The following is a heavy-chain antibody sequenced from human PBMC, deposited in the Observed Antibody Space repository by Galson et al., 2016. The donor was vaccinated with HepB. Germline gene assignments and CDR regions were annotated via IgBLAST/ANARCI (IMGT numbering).Heavy chain of an antibody. CDR3: ARDPRRYTSGIWYTDYGMGV. Sequence: SLRLSCAASGFIFSDYEMKWVRQAPGKGLEWVSHISSSGTTIDYADSVGGRFTISRDNAKNSLYLQMNSLRVEDTALYYCARDPRRYTSGIWYTDYGMGVWGQGTTVIVSS. V-gene: IGHV3-48*03. CDR1: GFIFSDYE. CDR2: ISSSGTTI. D-gene: IGHD2-8*01. J-gene: IGHJ6*02.